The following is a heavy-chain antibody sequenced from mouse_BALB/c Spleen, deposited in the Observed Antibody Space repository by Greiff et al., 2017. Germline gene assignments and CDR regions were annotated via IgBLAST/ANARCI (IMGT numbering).Heavy chain of an antibody. Sequence: EVKLVESGGGLVKPGGSLKLSCAASGFTFSSYAMSWVRQTPEKRLEWVASISSGGSTYYPDSVKGRFTISRDNARNILYLQMSSLRSEDTAMYYCAIRLRYAMDYWGQGTSVTVSS. CDR1: GFTFSSYA. V-gene: IGHV5-6-5*01. D-gene: IGHD2-2*01. J-gene: IGHJ4*01. CDR3: AIRLRYAMDY. CDR2: ISSGGST.